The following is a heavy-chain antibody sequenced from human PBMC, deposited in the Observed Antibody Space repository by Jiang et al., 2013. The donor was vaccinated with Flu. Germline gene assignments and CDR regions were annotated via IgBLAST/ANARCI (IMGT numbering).Heavy chain of an antibody. D-gene: IGHD3-10*01. V-gene: IGHV2-5*02. CDR3: ARSQSLWFGELPFDY. CDR2: IYWDDDK. Sequence: KPTQTLTLTCTFSGFSLSTSGVGVGWIRQPPGKALEWLALIYWDDDKRYSPSLKSRLTITKDTSKNQVVLTMTNMDPVDTATYYCARSQSLWFGELPFDYWGQGTLVTVSS. J-gene: IGHJ4*02. CDR1: GFSLSTSGVG.